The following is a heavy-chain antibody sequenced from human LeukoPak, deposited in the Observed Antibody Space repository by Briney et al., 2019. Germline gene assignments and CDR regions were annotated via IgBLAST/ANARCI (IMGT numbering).Heavy chain of an antibody. CDR2: IWYDGSNK. CDR1: GFTFSSYG. Sequence: GGSLRLSCAASGFTFSSYGMHWFRQAPGKGLEGVAVIWYDGSNKYYADSVKGRFTISRDNSKNTLYLQMNSLRAEDTAVYYCARSPISSWGIDYWGQGTLVTVSS. CDR3: ARSPISSWGIDY. D-gene: IGHD6-13*01. J-gene: IGHJ4*02. V-gene: IGHV3-33*01.